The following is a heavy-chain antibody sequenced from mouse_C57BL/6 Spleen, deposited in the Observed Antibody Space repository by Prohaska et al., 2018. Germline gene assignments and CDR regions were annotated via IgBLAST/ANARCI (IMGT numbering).Heavy chain of an antibody. Sequence: QIQLVQSGPELKKPGETVKISCKASGYTFTTYGMSWVKQAPGKGLKWMGWINTYSGVPTYADDFKGRFAFSLETSASTAYLQINNLKNEDTATYFCARLAGNYPFAYWGQGTLVTVSA. D-gene: IGHD2-1*01. CDR1: GYTFTTYG. CDR3: ARLAGNYPFAY. CDR2: INTYSGVP. V-gene: IGHV9-3*01. J-gene: IGHJ3*01.